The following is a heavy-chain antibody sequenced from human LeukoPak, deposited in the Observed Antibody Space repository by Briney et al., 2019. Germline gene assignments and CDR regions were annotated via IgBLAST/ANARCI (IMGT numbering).Heavy chain of an antibody. CDR2: IKWNGGDT. D-gene: IGHD3-9*01. CDR1: GFTFDNYA. Sequence: PGGSLRLSCAASGFTFDNYARTWVRQAPGKGLEWLSGIKWNGGDTGYADSVKGRFTISTDNAKNFLYLQMNSLRGEDTALYYCVRVVDILTGYYTWAFDYWGQGTLVTVSS. CDR3: VRVVDILTGYYTWAFDY. J-gene: IGHJ4*02. V-gene: IGHV3-20*04.